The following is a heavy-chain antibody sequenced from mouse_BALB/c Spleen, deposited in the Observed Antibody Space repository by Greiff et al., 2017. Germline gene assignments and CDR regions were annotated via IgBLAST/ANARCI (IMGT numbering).Heavy chain of an antibody. CDR1: GFTFSSYA. CDR3: ARGVLPYWYFDV. J-gene: IGHJ1*01. CDR2: ISSGGST. Sequence: EVQLVESGGGLVKPGGSLKLSCAASGFTFSSYAMSWVRQTPEKRLEWVASISSGGSTYYPDSVKGRFTISRDNARNILYLQMSSLRSEDTAMYYCARGVLPYWYFDVWGAGTTVTVSS. V-gene: IGHV5-6-5*01. D-gene: IGHD2-14*01.